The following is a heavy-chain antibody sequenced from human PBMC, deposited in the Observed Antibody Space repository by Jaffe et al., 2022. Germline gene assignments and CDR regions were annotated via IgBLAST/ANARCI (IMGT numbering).Heavy chain of an antibody. V-gene: IGHV1-46*01. Sequence: QVQLVQSGAEVKKPGASVKVSCKASGYTFTSYYMHWVRQAPGQGLEWMGIINPSGGSTSYAQKFQGRVTMTRDTSTSTVYMELSSLRSEDTAVYYCARDRNCGGDCYPYYYYYMDVWGKGTTVTVSS. D-gene: IGHD2-21*02. CDR3: ARDRNCGGDCYPYYYYYMDV. J-gene: IGHJ6*03. CDR1: GYTFTSYY. CDR2: INPSGGST.